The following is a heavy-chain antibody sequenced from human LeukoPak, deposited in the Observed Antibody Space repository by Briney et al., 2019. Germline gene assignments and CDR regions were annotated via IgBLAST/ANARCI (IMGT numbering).Heavy chain of an antibody. V-gene: IGHV4-39*01. D-gene: IGHD5-18*01. CDR2: IYYTGST. Sequence: SETLSLTCTVSGDSIISNSYYWVWIRQPPGKGLEWIATIYYTGSTYYNPSLKSRLTISVDTSKSQFSLKLSSVTAADTAVYYCARLRVYRYVVGAFDIWGQGTVVTVSS. CDR1: GDSIISNSYY. J-gene: IGHJ3*02. CDR3: ARLRVYRYVVGAFDI.